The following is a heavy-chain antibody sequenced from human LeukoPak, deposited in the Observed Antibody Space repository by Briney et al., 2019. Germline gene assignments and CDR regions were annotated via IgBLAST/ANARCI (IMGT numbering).Heavy chain of an antibody. CDR2: ISYDGSNK. Sequence: GRSLRLSCAASGFTFSSYAMHWVRQAPGKGLEWAAVISYDGSNKYYADSVKGRFTISRDNSKNTLYLQMNSLRAEDTAVYYCARDPLYYYDSSDHRGEEPDAFDIWGQGTMVTVSS. CDR1: GFTFSSYA. D-gene: IGHD3-22*01. J-gene: IGHJ3*02. V-gene: IGHV3-30*04. CDR3: ARDPLYYYDSSDHRGEEPDAFDI.